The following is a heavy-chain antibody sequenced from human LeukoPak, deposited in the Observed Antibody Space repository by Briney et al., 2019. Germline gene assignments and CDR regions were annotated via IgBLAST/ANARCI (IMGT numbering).Heavy chain of an antibody. CDR1: GFTFSSYG. V-gene: IGHV3-30*18. CDR3: AKGKYYASGRNWFDP. D-gene: IGHD3-10*01. J-gene: IGHJ5*02. Sequence: PGRSLRLSCAASGFTFSSYGMHWVRQAPGKGLEWVAVISYDGSSKNYADSVKGRFTISRDNSKNTLFLHMNSLRAEDTAVFYCAKGKYYASGRNWFDPWGQGTQVTVSS. CDR2: ISYDGSSK.